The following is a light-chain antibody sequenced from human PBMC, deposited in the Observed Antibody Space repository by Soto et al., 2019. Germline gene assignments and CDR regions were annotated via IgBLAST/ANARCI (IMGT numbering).Light chain of an antibody. CDR3: QQDYSYRT. CDR1: QGISSY. V-gene: IGKV1-8*01. CDR2: AAS. J-gene: IGKJ1*01. Sequence: AIRMTQSPSSFSASTGDRVTITCRASQGISSYLAWYQQKPGKAPKLLNYAASTLQSGVPSRFSGSGSWTDFTLTISCLQSEDFATYYCQQDYSYRTFGQGTKVEIK.